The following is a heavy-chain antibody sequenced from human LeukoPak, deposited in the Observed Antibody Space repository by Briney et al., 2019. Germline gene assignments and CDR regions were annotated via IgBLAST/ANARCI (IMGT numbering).Heavy chain of an antibody. D-gene: IGHD5-18*01. CDR1: GFTFSSYA. CDR3: ARAAYSYGYGGFDP. Sequence: GGSLRLSCAASGFTFSSYAMLWVRQAPGKGLEGVAVISYDGSNKYYADSVKGRFTISRDNSKNTLYLQMNSLRAEDTAVYYCARAAYSYGYGGFDPWGQGTLVTVSS. V-gene: IGHV3-30*04. J-gene: IGHJ5*02. CDR2: ISYDGSNK.